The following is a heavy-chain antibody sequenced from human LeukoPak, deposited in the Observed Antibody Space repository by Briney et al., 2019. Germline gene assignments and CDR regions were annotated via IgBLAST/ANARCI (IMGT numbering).Heavy chain of an antibody. CDR1: GGSISSYY. D-gene: IGHD3-3*01. Sequence: SETLSLTCTVSGGSISSYYWSWIRQPPGKGLEWIGEINHSGSTNYNPSLKSRVTISVDTSKNQFSLKLSSVTAADTAVYYCARRDYDFWSGYSRTGPVFGYDYWGQGTLVTVSS. CDR2: INHSGST. J-gene: IGHJ4*02. V-gene: IGHV4-34*01. CDR3: ARRDYDFWSGYSRTGPVFGYDY.